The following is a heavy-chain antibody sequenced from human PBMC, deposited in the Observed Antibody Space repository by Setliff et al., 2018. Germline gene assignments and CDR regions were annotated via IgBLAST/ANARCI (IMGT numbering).Heavy chain of an antibody. CDR3: ARITYYYDSSGYYPDAFDI. CDR2: IYPGDSDT. V-gene: IGHV5-51*01. Sequence: GESLMLSCKGSGYSFTSYWIGWVRQMPGKGLEWMGIIYPGDSDTRYSPSFQGQVTISADKSISTAYLQWSSLKASDTAMYYCARITYYYDSSGYYPDAFDIWGQGTMVTVSS. J-gene: IGHJ3*02. CDR1: GYSFTSYW. D-gene: IGHD3-22*01.